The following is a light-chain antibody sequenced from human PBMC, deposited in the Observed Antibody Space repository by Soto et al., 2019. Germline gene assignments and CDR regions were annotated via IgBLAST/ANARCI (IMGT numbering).Light chain of an antibody. V-gene: IGKV3-20*01. CDR2: GAS. CDR1: ESVVSSY. Sequence: EIVMAQSPGTLSLSPGERATLSCRATESVVSSYLAWYQLKPGQAPRLLIYGASRRATGIPDRFTGSGSGTDFTLTISRLEPEDFAVYYCQQYVSSPWAFGQGTKVYI. CDR3: QQYVSSPWA. J-gene: IGKJ1*01.